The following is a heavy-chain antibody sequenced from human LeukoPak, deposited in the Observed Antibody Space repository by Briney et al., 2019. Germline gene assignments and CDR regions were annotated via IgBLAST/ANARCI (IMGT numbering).Heavy chain of an antibody. CDR2: IYYSGGNT. CDR3: AKDQGQAVVPRRFDY. CDR1: GFSFSTHA. J-gene: IGHJ4*02. V-gene: IGHV3-23*01. Sequence: GVSLRLSCAASGFSFSTHAMSWVRQAPGKGLEWVSTIYYSGGNTYSADSVKGRFTVSRDNAKNTLYLQMNSLRAEDTAVYYCAKDQGQAVVPRRFDYWGQGTLVTVSS. D-gene: IGHD2-15*01.